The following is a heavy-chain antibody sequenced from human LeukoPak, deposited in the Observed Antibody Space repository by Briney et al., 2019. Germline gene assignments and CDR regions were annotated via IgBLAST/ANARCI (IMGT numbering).Heavy chain of an antibody. Sequence: GGSLRLSCAASGFTFSSYWMHWVRQAPGKGLEWVAVISYDGSNKYYADSVKGRFTISRDNSKSTLYLQMNSLRAEDTAVYYCARPNYYDSSGYLYWGQGTLVTVSS. CDR1: GFTFSSYW. CDR2: ISYDGSNK. D-gene: IGHD3-22*01. V-gene: IGHV3-30-3*01. CDR3: ARPNYYDSSGYLY. J-gene: IGHJ4*02.